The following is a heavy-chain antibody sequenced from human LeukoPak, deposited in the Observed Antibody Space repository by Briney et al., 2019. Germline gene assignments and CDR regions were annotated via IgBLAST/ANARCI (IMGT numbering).Heavy chain of an antibody. J-gene: IGHJ4*02. CDR1: GFTFSSNW. CDR2: ISSSSSYI. CDR3: ARDSGYRGPFDY. V-gene: IGHV3-21*01. Sequence: NPGGSLRLSCAASGFTFSSNWMHWVRQVPGKGLEWVSSISSSSSYIYYADSVKGRFTISRDNAKNSLYLQMNSLRAEDTAVYYCARDSGYRGPFDYWGQGTLVTVSS. D-gene: IGHD3-10*01.